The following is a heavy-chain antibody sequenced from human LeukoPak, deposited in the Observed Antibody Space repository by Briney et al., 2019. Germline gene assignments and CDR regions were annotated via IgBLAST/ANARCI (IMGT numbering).Heavy chain of an antibody. CDR1: GFTFSSYA. CDR3: ASGYYYDSSGYHAAYFQH. D-gene: IGHD3-22*01. J-gene: IGHJ1*01. Sequence: GGSLRLSCAASGFTFSSYAMHWVRQAPGKGLEWVAVISYDGSNKYYADSVKGRFTISRDNSKNTLYLQMNSLRAEDTAVVYCASGYYYDSSGYHAAYFQHWGQGTLVTVSS. V-gene: IGHV3-30*04. CDR2: ISYDGSNK.